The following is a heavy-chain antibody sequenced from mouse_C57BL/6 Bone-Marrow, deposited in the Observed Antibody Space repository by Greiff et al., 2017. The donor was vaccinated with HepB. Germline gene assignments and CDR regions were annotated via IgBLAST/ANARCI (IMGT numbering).Heavy chain of an antibody. D-gene: IGHD1-1*01. J-gene: IGHJ4*01. CDR1: GFTFTDYY. CDR2: IRNKANGYTT. V-gene: IGHV7-4*01. Sequence: EVNVVDSGGGLVQPGASLRLSCAASGFTFTDYYMSWVRQPPGKAPEWLALIRNKANGYTTEYTASVKGRFTISRDNSQNILYLQMNTLRAEDSATYYCVKAAYYYGSSYDYAMDYWGQGTSVTVSS. CDR3: VKAAYYYGSSYDYAMDY.